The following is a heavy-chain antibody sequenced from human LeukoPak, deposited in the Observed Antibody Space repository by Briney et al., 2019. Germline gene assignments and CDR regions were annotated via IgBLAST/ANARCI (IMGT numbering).Heavy chain of an antibody. J-gene: IGHJ4*02. CDR1: GGSVINTNW. V-gene: IGHV4-4*02. CDR3: AREGGFYRPLDY. CDR2: VHLDGRT. D-gene: IGHD3-3*01. Sequence: SGTLSLTCGVSGGSVINTNWRTWVRQPPGKGLEWIGEVHLDGRTNYNPSLESRLTMSVDVTENQVSLKLTSVTAADTAVYYCAREGGFYRPLDYSGQGTLVTVSS.